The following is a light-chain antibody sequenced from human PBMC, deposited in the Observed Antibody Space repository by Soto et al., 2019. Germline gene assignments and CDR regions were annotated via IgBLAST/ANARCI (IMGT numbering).Light chain of an antibody. CDR1: SSDVGRYNF. CDR3: SSYVGSNNYV. J-gene: IGLJ1*01. V-gene: IGLV2-8*01. Sequence: QSVLTHPPSASGSPGQSVTISCIGTSSDVGRYNFVSWYQHHPGKAPKLIIYEVTKRPSGVPDRFSGSKSGNTASLTVSGLQADDEADYFCSSYVGSNNYVFGTGTKVTVL. CDR2: EVT.